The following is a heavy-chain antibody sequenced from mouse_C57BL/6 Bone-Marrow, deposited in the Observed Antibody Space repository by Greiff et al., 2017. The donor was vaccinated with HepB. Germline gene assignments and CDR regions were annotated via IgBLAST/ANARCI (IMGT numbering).Heavy chain of an antibody. CDR3: AKNDGYYFWYFDV. J-gene: IGHJ1*03. V-gene: IGHV2-4*01. D-gene: IGHD2-3*01. CDR2: IWSGGST. CDR1: GFSLTSYG. Sequence: QVQLKQSGPGLVQPSQSLSITCTVSGFSLTSYGVHWVRQPPGKGLEWLGVIWSGGSTDYNAAFISRLSISKDNSKIQVFFKMNSLQADDTAIYYCAKNDGYYFWYFDVWGTGTTVTVSS.